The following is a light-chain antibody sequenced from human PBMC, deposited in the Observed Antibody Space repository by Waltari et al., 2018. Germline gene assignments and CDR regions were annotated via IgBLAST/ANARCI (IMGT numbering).Light chain of an antibody. J-gene: IGLJ3*02. CDR2: GEN. CDR1: SLGTYF. CDR3: QSRDSSANGV. V-gene: IGLV3-19*01. Sequence: SSELTQDPAVSVALGQTVSITCQGDSLGTYFATWYQQKPGQAPVLVFYGENNRPSGIPDLFSASRSGNTASLIITGAQAEDEADYYCQSRDSSANGVFGGGTKLTVL.